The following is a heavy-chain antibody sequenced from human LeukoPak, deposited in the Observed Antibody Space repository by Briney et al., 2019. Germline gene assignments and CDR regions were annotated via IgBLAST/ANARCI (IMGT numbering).Heavy chain of an antibody. CDR2: IYYSGST. CDR1: GGSISSSSYY. V-gene: IGHV4-39*07. J-gene: IGHJ4*02. D-gene: IGHD3-9*01. Sequence: SETLSPTCTVSGGSISSSSYYWGWIRQPPGKGLEWIGSIYYSGSTYYNPSLKSRVTISVDTSKNQFSLKLSSVTAADTAVYYCARVGYYDILTGYYSQTFDYWGQGTLVTVSS. CDR3: ARVGYYDILTGYYSQTFDY.